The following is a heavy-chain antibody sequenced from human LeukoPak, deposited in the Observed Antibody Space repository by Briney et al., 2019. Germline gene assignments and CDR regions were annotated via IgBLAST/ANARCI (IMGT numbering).Heavy chain of an antibody. CDR1: GGSVSSGSYY. D-gene: IGHD2-15*01. J-gene: IGHJ6*02. CDR2: IYYSGST. V-gene: IGHV4-61*01. Sequence: SETLSLTCTVSGGSVSSGSYYWSWIRQPPGRGLEWIGYIYYSGSTNYNPSLKSRVTISVDTSKNQFSLKLSSVTAADTAVYYCARVQSWRRVGYCSGGSCYYYYYGMDVWGQGTTVTVSS. CDR3: ARVQSWRRVGYCSGGSCYYYYYGMDV.